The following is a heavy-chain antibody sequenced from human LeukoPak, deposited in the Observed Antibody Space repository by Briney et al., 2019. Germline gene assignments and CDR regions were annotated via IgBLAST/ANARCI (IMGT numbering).Heavy chain of an antibody. D-gene: IGHD6-13*01. CDR2: ISSSSSYI. V-gene: IGHV3-21*01. CDR1: GFTFSSYS. J-gene: IGHJ3*02. Sequence: GGSLRLSCAASGFTFSSYSMNWVRQAPGKGLEWVSSISSSSSYIYYADSVKGRFTISRDNAKNSLYLQMNSLRAEDTAVYYCARENSRVTDAFDIWGQGTMVTVSS. CDR3: ARENSRVTDAFDI.